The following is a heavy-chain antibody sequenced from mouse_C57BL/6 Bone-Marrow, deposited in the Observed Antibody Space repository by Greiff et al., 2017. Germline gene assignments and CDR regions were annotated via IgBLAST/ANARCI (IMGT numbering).Heavy chain of an antibody. J-gene: IGHJ4*01. V-gene: IGHV14-4*01. CDR3: TTWGYYGSMDY. D-gene: IGHD1-1*01. CDR1: VFNIKDDY. CDR2: IDPENGDT. Sequence: VQLQQSGAELVRPGASVKLSCTASVFNIKDDYMHWVKQRPEQGLEWIGWIDPENGDTEYASKFQGKATITADTSSNTAYLQLSSLTSEDTAVYYCTTWGYYGSMDYWGQGTSVTVSS.